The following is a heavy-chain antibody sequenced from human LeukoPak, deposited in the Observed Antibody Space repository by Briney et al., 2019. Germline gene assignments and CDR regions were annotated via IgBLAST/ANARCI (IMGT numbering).Heavy chain of an antibody. CDR3: ARAHKLRFPLVFDY. Sequence: PSETLSLTCTASGGSISSYYWSWIRQPPGKGLEWIGYIYYSGSTNYNPSLKSRVTISVDTSKNQFSLKLSSVTAADTAVYYCARAHKLRFPLVFDYWGQGTLVTVSS. D-gene: IGHD3-16*01. J-gene: IGHJ4*02. V-gene: IGHV4-59*01. CDR1: GGSISSYY. CDR2: IYYSGST.